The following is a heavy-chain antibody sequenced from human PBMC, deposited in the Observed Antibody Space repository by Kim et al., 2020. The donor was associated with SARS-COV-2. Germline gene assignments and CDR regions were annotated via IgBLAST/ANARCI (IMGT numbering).Heavy chain of an antibody. V-gene: IGHV3-30*02. Sequence: ADYVKGRFTNTRDNSKNTLYLQMNSRRAEDTAVYYCAKDVGGYYYYGMDVWGQGTTVTVSS. CDR3: AKDVGGYYYYGMDV. D-gene: IGHD3-10*01. J-gene: IGHJ6*02.